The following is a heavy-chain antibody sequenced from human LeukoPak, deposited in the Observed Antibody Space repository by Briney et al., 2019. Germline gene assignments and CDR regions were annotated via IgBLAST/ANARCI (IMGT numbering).Heavy chain of an antibody. CDR3: ARQYCSSTSCYDY. D-gene: IGHD2-2*01. CDR1: GGSISSYY. CDR2: IYYSGST. Sequence: SETLSLTCTVSGGSISSYYWSWIRQPPGKGLEWIGYIYYSGSTNYNPSLKSRVTISVDTSKNQFSLKLSPVTAADTAAYYCARQYCSSTSCYDYWGQGTLVTVSS. J-gene: IGHJ4*02. V-gene: IGHV4-59*01.